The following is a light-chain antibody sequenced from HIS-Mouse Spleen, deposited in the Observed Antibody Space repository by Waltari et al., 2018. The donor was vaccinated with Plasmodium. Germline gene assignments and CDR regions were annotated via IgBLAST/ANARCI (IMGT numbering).Light chain of an antibody. CDR3: QTWGTGPQWV. CDR2: LNSDGSH. Sequence: QLVLTQSPSASASLGASVKLTCTLSRGHSSYAIAWHPQQPEKGPRYLMKLNSDGSHSKGDGIPDRFSGSSSGAERYLTISSLQSEDEADYYCQTWGTGPQWVFGGGTKLTVL. V-gene: IGLV4-69*01. J-gene: IGLJ3*02. CDR1: RGHSSYA.